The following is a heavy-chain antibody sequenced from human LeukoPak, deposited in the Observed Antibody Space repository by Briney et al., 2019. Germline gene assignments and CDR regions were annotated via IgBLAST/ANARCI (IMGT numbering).Heavy chain of an antibody. Sequence: GGSLRLSCAASGFTFSNYEMHWVRQAPGKGLEWVSYISSSGSDIYYADSVKGRFTISRDNAKTSLYLHMNSLRAEDTAVYYCARDYGGSSPFDYWGQGTLVTVSS. CDR1: GFTFSNYE. CDR2: ISSSGSDI. V-gene: IGHV3-48*03. CDR3: ARDYGGSSPFDY. D-gene: IGHD4-23*01. J-gene: IGHJ4*02.